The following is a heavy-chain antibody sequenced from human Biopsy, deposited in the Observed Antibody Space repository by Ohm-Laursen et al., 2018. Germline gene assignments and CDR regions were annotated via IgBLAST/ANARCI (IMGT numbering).Heavy chain of an antibody. Sequence: SETLSLTCTVSGGSISSYYWSWIRQPPGKGLEWIGFLYYNGFTNSNPSLKSRVTISVDPFRNQFSLKLSAVTAADTAVYYCVRHSGGNDAHLGYWGQGNLVTVSS. CDR1: GGSISSYY. D-gene: IGHD3-16*01. CDR2: LYYNGFT. V-gene: IGHV4-59*08. CDR3: VRHSGGNDAHLGY. J-gene: IGHJ4*02.